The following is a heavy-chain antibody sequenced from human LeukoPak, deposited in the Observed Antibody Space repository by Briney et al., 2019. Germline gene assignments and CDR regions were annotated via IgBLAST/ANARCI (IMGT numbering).Heavy chain of an antibody. D-gene: IGHD2-8*02. CDR3: ARVTGSHAFNI. Sequence: ASETLSLTCTVSGGSISSYYWSWIRQPPGKGLEWIGYIYYSGSTNYNTSLKSRVTISVDKSRNQFSLKLSSVTAADTALFYWARVTGSHAFNIWGQGTMVTVSS. CDR2: IYYSGST. J-gene: IGHJ3*02. V-gene: IGHV4-59*12. CDR1: GGSISSYY.